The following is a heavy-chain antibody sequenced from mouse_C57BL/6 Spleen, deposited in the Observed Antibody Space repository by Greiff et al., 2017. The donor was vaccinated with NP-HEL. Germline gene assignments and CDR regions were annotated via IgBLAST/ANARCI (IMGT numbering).Heavy chain of an antibody. CDR1: GYTFTDYY. CDR2: INPNNGGT. J-gene: IGHJ2*01. Sequence: VQLQQSGPELVKPGASVKISCKASGYTFTDYYMNWVKQSHGKSLEWIGDINPNNGGTSYNQKFKGKATLTVDKSSSTAYMELRSLTSEDSAVYYCARPYYSNYEGDYFDYWGQGTTLTVSS. V-gene: IGHV1-26*01. CDR3: ARPYYSNYEGDYFDY. D-gene: IGHD2-5*01.